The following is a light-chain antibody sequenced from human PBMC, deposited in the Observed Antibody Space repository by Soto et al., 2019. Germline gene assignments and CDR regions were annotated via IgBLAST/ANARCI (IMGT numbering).Light chain of an antibody. CDR3: QQYDSYSWT. J-gene: IGKJ1*01. CDR2: DAS. CDR1: QSISSW. V-gene: IGKV1-5*01. Sequence: DIQMTQSPSTLSASVGDRVTITCRASQSISSWLAWYQQKPGKAPKVLIYDASTLESGLPSRFSGSGSGTEFILTISSLQPDDFATYYCQQYDSYSWTFGQGTKVDIK.